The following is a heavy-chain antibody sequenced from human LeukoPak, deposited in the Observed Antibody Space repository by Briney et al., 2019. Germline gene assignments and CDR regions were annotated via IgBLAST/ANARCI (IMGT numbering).Heavy chain of an antibody. CDR1: GGSFSGYY. V-gene: IGHV4-59*12. J-gene: IGHJ4*02. CDR3: ARAGDDYVWGSYPYFDY. CDR2: IYYSGST. Sequence: PSETLSLTCAVYGGSFSGYYWSWIRQPPGKGLEWIGYIYYSGSTNYNPSLKSRVTISVDTSKNQFSLKLSSVTAADTAVYYCARAGDDYVWGSYPYFDYWGQGTLVTVSS. D-gene: IGHD3-16*01.